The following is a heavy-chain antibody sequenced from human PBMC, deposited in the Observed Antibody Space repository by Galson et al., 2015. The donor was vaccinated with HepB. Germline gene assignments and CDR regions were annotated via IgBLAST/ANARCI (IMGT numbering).Heavy chain of an antibody. J-gene: IGHJ4*02. CDR3: ARVSLGASSSWYYFDY. CDR2: ISGSGSYK. CDR1: GFTFSTHS. Sequence: SLRLSCAASGFTFSTHSINWVRQAPGKGLEWVSSISGSGSYKFYGDSVEGRFTVSRDNAKNSLFLQMNSLRAEDTAIYYCARVSLGASSSWYYFDYWGLGTLVTGSS. D-gene: IGHD6-13*01. V-gene: IGHV3-21*01.